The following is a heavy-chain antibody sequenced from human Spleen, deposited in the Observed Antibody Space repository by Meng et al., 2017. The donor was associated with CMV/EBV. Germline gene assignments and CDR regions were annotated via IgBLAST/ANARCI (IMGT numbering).Heavy chain of an antibody. V-gene: IGHV3-21*01. Sequence: GESLKISCAASGFFNNYVMNWVRQAPGEGLEWLSSISSSSTYIYYADSVKGRFTISRDNARDSLYLQMNGLRVEDTAIYYCASTPTGDLSRFDSWGQGTLVTVSS. D-gene: IGHD7-27*01. CDR1: GFFNNYV. CDR3: ASTPTGDLSRFDS. J-gene: IGHJ4*02. CDR2: ISSSSTYI.